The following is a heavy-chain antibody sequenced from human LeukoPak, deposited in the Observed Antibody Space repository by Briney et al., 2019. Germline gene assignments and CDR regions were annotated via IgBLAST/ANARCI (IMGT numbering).Heavy chain of an antibody. Sequence: GGSLRLSCVASGFPFSSYWMTWVRQAPGKGLEWVANIKQDGSEKYYVDSVKGRFTISRDNAKNSLYLQMNSLRAEDTAVYYCASETSYGYDYWGQGTLVTVSS. D-gene: IGHD5-18*01. CDR1: GFPFSSYW. V-gene: IGHV3-7*03. CDR2: IKQDGSEK. CDR3: ASETSYGYDY. J-gene: IGHJ4*02.